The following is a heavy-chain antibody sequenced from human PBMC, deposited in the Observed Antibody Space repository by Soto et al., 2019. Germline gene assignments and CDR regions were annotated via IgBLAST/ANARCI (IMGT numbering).Heavy chain of an antibody. J-gene: IGHJ2*01. CDR3: ARRSYYGSGSYYNVFDWYFDL. D-gene: IGHD3-10*01. CDR1: GGSISSSSYY. V-gene: IGHV4-39*01. Sequence: QLQLQESGPGLVKPSETLSLTCTASGGSISSSSYYWGWIRQPPGKGLEWIGSIYYSGSTYYNPSLKSRVTISVDTSKNQFSLKLSSVTAADTAVYYCARRSYYGSGSYYNVFDWYFDLWGRGTLVTVSS. CDR2: IYYSGST.